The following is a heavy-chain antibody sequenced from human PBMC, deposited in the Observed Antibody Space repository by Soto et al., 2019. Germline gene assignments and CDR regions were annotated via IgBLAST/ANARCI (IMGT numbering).Heavy chain of an antibody. CDR1: GLSLSTSGVG. J-gene: IGHJ4*02. CDR2: IYWDDDK. D-gene: IGHD2-15*01. CDR3: ALDPATGLHCSGGSCYDN. Sequence: QITLKESGPTLVKPTQTLTLTCTFSGLSLSTSGVGVGWIRQPPGKALEWLALIYWDDDKRYSPSLKSRLTITKDTSKNQVVLTRANMDPVDTATYYCALDPATGLHCSGGSCYDNWGQGTLVTVSS. V-gene: IGHV2-5*02.